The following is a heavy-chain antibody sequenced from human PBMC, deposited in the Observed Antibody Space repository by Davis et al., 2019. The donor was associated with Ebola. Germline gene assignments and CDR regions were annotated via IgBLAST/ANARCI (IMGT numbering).Heavy chain of an antibody. J-gene: IGHJ4*02. V-gene: IGHV3-13*01. CDR1: GFTFSSYD. Sequence: GESLKISCAASGFTFSSYDMHWVRQGTGKGLEWVSAIGTAGDTYYPGSVKGRFTISRENAKNSLYLQMNSLIAEDTAVYYCARVRFGDTAVDYWGQGTLVTVSS. CDR3: ARVRFGDTAVDY. CDR2: IGTAGDT. D-gene: IGHD3-16*01.